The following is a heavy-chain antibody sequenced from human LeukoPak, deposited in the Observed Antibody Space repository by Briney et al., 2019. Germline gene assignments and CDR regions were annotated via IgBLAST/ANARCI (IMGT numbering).Heavy chain of an antibody. CDR2: IKPDGGEK. V-gene: IGHV3-7*01. D-gene: IGHD3-10*01. CDR3: ASSPLELLWFGELSGDY. CDR1: GFTFSSYW. Sequence: GGSLRLSCAASGFTFSSYWMSWVRQAPGKGLEWVANIKPDGGEKYYVDSVKGRLTISRDNAKNSLYLQMNSLRAEDTAVYYCASSPLELLWFGELSGDYWGQGTLVTVSS. J-gene: IGHJ4*02.